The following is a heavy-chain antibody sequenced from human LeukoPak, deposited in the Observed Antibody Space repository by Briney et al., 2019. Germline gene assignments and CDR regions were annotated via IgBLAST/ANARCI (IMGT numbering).Heavy chain of an antibody. CDR2: ISSSSSYI. D-gene: IGHD1-26*01. CDR1: GFTFSSYT. Sequence: GGSLRLSCAASGFTFSSYTMNWVRRAPGKGLEWVSSISSSSSYIYYADSVKGRFTISRDNAKNSLYLQMNSLRAEDTALYYCTRDDGSYSRSPGFDYWGQGNLVTVSS. V-gene: IGHV3-21*01. CDR3: TRDDGSYSRSPGFDY. J-gene: IGHJ4*02.